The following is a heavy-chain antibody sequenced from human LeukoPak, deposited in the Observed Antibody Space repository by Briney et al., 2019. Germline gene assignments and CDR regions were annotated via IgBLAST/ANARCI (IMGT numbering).Heavy chain of an antibody. CDR1: GFTFSSYE. J-gene: IGHJ6*04. CDR2: ISSSGSTI. CDR3: ARASYCGGDCYAYYYGMDV. D-gene: IGHD2-21*02. V-gene: IGHV3-48*03. Sequence: GGSLRLSCAASGFTFSSYEMSWVRQAPGKGLEWVSYISSSGSTIYYADSVKGRFTISRDNAKNSLYLQMNSLRAEDTAVYYCARASYCGGDCYAYYYGMDVWGKGTTVTVSS.